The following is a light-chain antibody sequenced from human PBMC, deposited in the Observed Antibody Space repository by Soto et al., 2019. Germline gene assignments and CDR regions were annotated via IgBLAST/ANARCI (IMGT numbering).Light chain of an antibody. CDR2: GPS. CDR1: QSVSGTY. J-gene: IGKJ1*01. V-gene: IGKV3-20*01. Sequence: EIVLTQSPGTLALSPGGRVTLSCWASQSVSGTYLAWYQQKPGQDPRLLIYGPSSRATGIPDRFSGSGSGTDFTLTISRLEPDDCAVYYCQQYGSSPPSTFGQGTKVEI. CDR3: QQYGSSPPST.